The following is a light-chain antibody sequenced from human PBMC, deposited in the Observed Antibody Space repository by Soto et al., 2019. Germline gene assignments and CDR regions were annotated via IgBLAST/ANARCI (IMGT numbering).Light chain of an antibody. V-gene: IGLV1-47*01. CDR3: AAWDDSLSGVV. J-gene: IGLJ2*01. CDR1: SSNIGSNY. CDR2: RNY. Sequence: QSVLTQPPSASGTPGQRVTISCPGSSSNIGSNYVYWYQQLSGTAPKLLIYRNYHRPSGVPDRFSGSKSGTSASLAISGLRSEDEADYYCAAWDDSLSGVVFGGGTKLTVL.